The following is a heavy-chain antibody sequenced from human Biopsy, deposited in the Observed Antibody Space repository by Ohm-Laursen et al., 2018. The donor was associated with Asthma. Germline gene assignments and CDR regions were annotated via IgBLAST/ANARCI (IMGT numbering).Heavy chain of an antibody. CDR2: ISWNSGNI. Sequence: SLRLSCAATGFTLSSYATHWVRQAPGKGLEWVSSISWNSGNIDYAVSVKGRFTISRDNAKNSLYLQMQSLRPEDTAFYYCAKSADYYDSTDYLDFWGRGTLVTVSS. CDR1: GFTLSSYA. D-gene: IGHD3-22*01. V-gene: IGHV3-9*01. J-gene: IGHJ4*01. CDR3: AKSADYYDSTDYLDF.